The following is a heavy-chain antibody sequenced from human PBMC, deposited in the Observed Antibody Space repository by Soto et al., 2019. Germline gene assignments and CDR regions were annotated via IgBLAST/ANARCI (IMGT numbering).Heavy chain of an antibody. CDR1: GDSINRGGFY. Sequence: SETLSLTCAVSGDSINRGGFYWSWIRQHPGKGLEWIGFIYYSGGTSFNPSLKSRVTISLDTSNNHFSLKLNSVTAADTAVYYCARIPRLYFDSGNLGFDPWGQGILVTVSS. V-gene: IGHV4-31*11. CDR2: IYYSGGT. CDR3: ARIPRLYFDSGNLGFDP. D-gene: IGHD3-10*01. J-gene: IGHJ5*02.